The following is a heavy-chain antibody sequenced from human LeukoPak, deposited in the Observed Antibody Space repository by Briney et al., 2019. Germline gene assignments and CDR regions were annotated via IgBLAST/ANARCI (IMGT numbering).Heavy chain of an antibody. J-gene: IGHJ3*02. CDR2: ISSSSSYI. CDR1: GFTFSIYS. CDR3: ARGPTNYYDSSGYYPHAFDI. V-gene: IGHV3-21*01. D-gene: IGHD3-22*01. Sequence: GGSLRLSCAASGFTFSIYSMNWVRQAPGKGLEWVSSISSSSSYIYYADSVKGRFTISRDNAKNSLYLQMNSLRAEDTAVYYCARGPTNYYDSSGYYPHAFDIWGQGTMVTVSS.